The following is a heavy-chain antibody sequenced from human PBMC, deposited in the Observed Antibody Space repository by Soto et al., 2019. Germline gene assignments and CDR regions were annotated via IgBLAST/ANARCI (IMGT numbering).Heavy chain of an antibody. D-gene: IGHD4-17*01. CDR1: GGSISSGGYY. V-gene: IGHV4-31*03. Sequence: QVQLQESGPGLVKPSQTLSLTCTVSGGSISSGGYYWSWIRQHPGKGLEWIGYIYYSGRTYYNPSLMSRVPISVDTSTDQFSVKLSSVTAADTAVYYCARDILPTTVTTGRSFDYWGQGTLVTVSS. J-gene: IGHJ4*02. CDR2: IYYSGRT. CDR3: ARDILPTTVTTGRSFDY.